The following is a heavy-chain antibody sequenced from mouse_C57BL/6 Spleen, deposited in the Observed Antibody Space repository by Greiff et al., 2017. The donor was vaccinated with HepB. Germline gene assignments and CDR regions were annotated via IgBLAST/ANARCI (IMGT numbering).Heavy chain of an antibody. Sequence: QVQLQQSGAELVRPGASVTLSCKASGYTFTDYEMHWVKQTPVHGLEWIGAIDPETGGTAYNQKFKGTAILTADKSSSTAYMELRSLTSEYSAVYYCTRSDYDYWGQGTTLTVSS. CDR1: GYTFTDYE. J-gene: IGHJ2*01. CDR3: TRSDYDY. V-gene: IGHV1-15*01. CDR2: IDPETGGT.